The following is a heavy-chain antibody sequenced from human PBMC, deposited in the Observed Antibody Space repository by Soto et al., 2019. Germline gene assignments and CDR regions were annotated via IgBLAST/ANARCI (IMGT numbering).Heavy chain of an antibody. CDR2: ISSSSSYI. CDR3: ARTNSYCSSTSCYEFDY. V-gene: IGHV3-21*01. D-gene: IGHD2-2*01. CDR1: GFTFSSYS. Sequence: PGGSLRLSCAASGFTFSSYSMNWVRQAPGKGLEWVSSISSSSSYIYYADSVKGRFTISRDNAKNSLYLQMNSLRAEDTAVYYCARTNSYCSSTSCYEFDYWGQGTLVTVSS. J-gene: IGHJ4*02.